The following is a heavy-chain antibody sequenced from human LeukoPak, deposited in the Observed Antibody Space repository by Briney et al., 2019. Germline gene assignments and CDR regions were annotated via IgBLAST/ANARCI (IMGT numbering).Heavy chain of an antibody. CDR2: MYSSGST. CDR3: ARDRLLWFRELSDAFDI. CDR1: GGSISSGSYY. D-gene: IGHD3-10*01. V-gene: IGHV4-61*02. Sequence: PSETLSLTCSVSGGSISSGSYYWSWIRQPAGKGLEWIGCMYSSGSTNYNPSLKSRVTISVDTSKNQVSLKLSSVTAADTAVYYCARDRLLWFRELSDAFDIWGQGTMVTVSS. J-gene: IGHJ3*02.